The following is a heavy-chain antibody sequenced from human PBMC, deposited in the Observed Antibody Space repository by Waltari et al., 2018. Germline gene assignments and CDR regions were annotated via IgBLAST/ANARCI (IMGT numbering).Heavy chain of an antibody. CDR3: ARGDYYDSSGYYFAFDI. CDR1: GGTFSSYG. Sequence: QVQLVQSGAEVKKPGSSVKVSCKASGGTFSSYGISWVRQAPGQGLEWMGGIITIFGTANYAQKFQGRVTITADESTSTAYMELSSLRSEDTAVYYCARGDYYDSSGYYFAFDIWGQGTMVTVSS. CDR2: IITIFGTA. D-gene: IGHD3-22*01. J-gene: IGHJ3*02. V-gene: IGHV1-69*01.